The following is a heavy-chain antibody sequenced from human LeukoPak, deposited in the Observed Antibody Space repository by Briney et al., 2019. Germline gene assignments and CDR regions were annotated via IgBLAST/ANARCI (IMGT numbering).Heavy chain of an antibody. Sequence: GSLRLSCAASGFTVSSSYMYWVRQAPGKGLEWVSFFYRGDSTYYAESVRGRFTISRDNSKNTLYLLMNSLIPEDTAVYYCAREVVSSPSYFDSWGQGTLVTVSS. CDR1: GFTVSSSY. J-gene: IGHJ4*02. V-gene: IGHV3-53*01. D-gene: IGHD2-15*01. CDR3: AREVVSSPSYFDS. CDR2: FYRGDST.